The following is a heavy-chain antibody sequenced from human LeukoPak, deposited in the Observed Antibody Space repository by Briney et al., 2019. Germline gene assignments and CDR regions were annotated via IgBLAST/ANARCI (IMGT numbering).Heavy chain of an antibody. J-gene: IGHJ3*01. D-gene: IGHD6-13*01. CDR1: GFTFSNFD. Sequence: PGGSLRLSCATSGFTFSNFDLHWVRQATGEGLEWVSAIGTAGDTYYPDSVKGRFTISRDNAKNSFYLQMNNLRVGDTAVYYCSRGGAPAGYAYDVWGHGTVVTVSS. V-gene: IGHV3-13*01. CDR3: SRGGAPAGYAYDV. CDR2: IGTAGDT.